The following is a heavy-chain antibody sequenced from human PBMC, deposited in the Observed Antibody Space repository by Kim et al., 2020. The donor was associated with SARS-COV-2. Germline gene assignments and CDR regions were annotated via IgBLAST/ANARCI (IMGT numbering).Heavy chain of an antibody. CDR3: ATQGRQQSIGY. CDR1: GFTSLGFSGFG. CDR2: IGNTASGGTI. Sequence: GGSLRLSCLGSGFTSLGFSGFGMKWVRQAPGRGLEWLSFIGNTASGGTIHDADSVKGRFTISRDNVKNYLYLDMNGLRDDDTAVYYCATQGRQQSIGYWGQGTLVTVSS. V-gene: IGHV3-48*02. J-gene: IGHJ4*02.